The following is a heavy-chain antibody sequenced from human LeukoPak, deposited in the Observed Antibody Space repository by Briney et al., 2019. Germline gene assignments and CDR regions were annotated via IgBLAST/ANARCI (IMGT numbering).Heavy chain of an antibody. CDR2: INPNSGGT. Sequence: ASVKVSCKASGYTFTGYYMHWVRQAPGQGLEWMGWINPNSGGTNYAQKFQGRVTMTRDTSISTAYMELSRLRSDDTAVYYCARDGADIVVVPVGNWFDPWGQGTLVTVSS. D-gene: IGHD2-2*01. CDR3: ARDGADIVVVPVGNWFDP. V-gene: IGHV1-2*02. J-gene: IGHJ5*02. CDR1: GYTFTGYY.